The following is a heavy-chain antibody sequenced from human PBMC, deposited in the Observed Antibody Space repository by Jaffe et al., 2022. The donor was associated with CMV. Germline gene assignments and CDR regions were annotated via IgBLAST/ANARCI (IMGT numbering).Heavy chain of an antibody. D-gene: IGHD3-10*01. CDR1: GFTFSSYA. CDR3: AYYYGSGSIAAKDYYYYGMDV. J-gene: IGHJ6*02. CDR2: ISGSGGST. V-gene: IGHV3-23*01. Sequence: EVQLLESGGGLVQPGGSLRLSCAASGFTFSSYAMSWVRQAPGKGLEWVSAISGSGGSTYYADSVKGRFTISRDNSKNTLYLQMNSLRAEDTAVYYCAYYYGSGSIAAKDYYYYGMDVWGQGTTVTVSS.